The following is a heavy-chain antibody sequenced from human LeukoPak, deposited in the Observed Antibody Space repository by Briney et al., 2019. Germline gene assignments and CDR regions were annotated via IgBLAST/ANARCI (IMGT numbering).Heavy chain of an antibody. V-gene: IGHV5-51*01. CDR1: GYSFTAYW. Sequence: GESLEISCKGSGYSFTAYWIGWVRQMPGKGLEWMGIIYPGDSDTRYSPSFQGQVTISADKSISTAYLKWSSLTASDTAMYYCARHPSGFLDYYYMDVWGKGTTVTVS. CDR2: IYPGDSDT. J-gene: IGHJ6*03. D-gene: IGHD6-25*01. CDR3: ARHPSGFLDYYYMDV.